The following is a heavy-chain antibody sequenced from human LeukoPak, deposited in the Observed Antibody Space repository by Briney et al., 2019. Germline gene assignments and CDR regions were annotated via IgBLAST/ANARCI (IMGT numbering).Heavy chain of an antibody. D-gene: IGHD1-26*01. CDR3: ARGETRFDP. CDR1: GFTFSSYA. V-gene: IGHV3-30-3*01. J-gene: IGHJ5*02. CDR2: ISYDGSNK. Sequence: GGSLRLSCAASGFTFSSYAMHWVRQAPGKGLEWVAVISYDGSNKYYADSVKGRFTISRDNSKNTLYLQMNSLRAEDTAVYYCARGETRFDPWGQGTLVTASS.